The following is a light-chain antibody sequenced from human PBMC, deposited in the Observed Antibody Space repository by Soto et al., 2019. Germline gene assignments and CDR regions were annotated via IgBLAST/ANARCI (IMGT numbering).Light chain of an antibody. Sequence: EIVLTQSPGTLSLSPGERATLSCRASQSVSSSYLAWYQQTPGQAPRLLMYGASSRATGIPDRVSGSGSGTDFTLTISRLEPEDFAVYYCQQYGSSPPTFGQGTNVEIK. CDR2: GAS. CDR1: QSVSSSY. V-gene: IGKV3-20*01. CDR3: QQYGSSPPT. J-gene: IGKJ1*01.